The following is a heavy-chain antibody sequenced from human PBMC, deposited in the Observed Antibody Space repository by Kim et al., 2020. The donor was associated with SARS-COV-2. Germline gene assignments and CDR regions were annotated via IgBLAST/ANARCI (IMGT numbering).Heavy chain of an antibody. CDR3: ARSPLPYSNYDSNWFDP. CDR2: IWYDGSNK. D-gene: IGHD4-4*01. CDR1: GFTFSSYG. J-gene: IGHJ5*02. V-gene: IGHV3-33*01. Sequence: GGSLRLSCAASGFTFSSYGMHWVRQAPGKGLEWVAVIWYDGSNKYYADSVKGRFTISRDNSKNTLYLQMNSLRAEDTAVYYCARSPLPYSNYDSNWFDPWGQGTLVTVSS.